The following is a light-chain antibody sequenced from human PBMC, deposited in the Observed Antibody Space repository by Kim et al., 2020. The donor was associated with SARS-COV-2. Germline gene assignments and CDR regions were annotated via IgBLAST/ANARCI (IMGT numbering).Light chain of an antibody. J-gene: IGKJ4*01. CDR1: QYIGDW. V-gene: IGKV3-11*01. CDR3: QQRRDWPLT. Sequence: EIVLTQSPATLSLSPGETATLSCRASQYIGDWLAWYQQRPGQAPRLLICDASNRAPGIPARVSGSGSGTDFTLTIRSLEPEDFGVYYCQQRRDWPLTFGGGTKVDIK. CDR2: DAS.